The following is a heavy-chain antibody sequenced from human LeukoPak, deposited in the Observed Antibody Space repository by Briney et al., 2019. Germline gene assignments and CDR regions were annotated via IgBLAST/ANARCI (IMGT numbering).Heavy chain of an antibody. V-gene: IGHV5-51*01. J-gene: IGHJ4*02. D-gene: IGHD5-12*01. CDR3: ARSDSGYDYDY. CDR1: GYSFAKYW. Sequence: GDSLKISCKGSGYSFAKYWIGWVRQMPGKGLEWMGIIYPGDSDTRYSPSFHGQVTISADKSISTAYLQWNSLKASDTAIYYCARSDSGYDYDYWGQGTLVTVSS. CDR2: IYPGDSDT.